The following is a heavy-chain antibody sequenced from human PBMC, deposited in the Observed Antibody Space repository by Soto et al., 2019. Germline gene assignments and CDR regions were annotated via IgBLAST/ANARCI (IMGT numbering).Heavy chain of an antibody. CDR1: GGSFSGYY. Sequence: QVQLQQWGAGLLKPSETLSLTCAVYGGSFSGYYWSWIRQPPGKGLEWMGEINHSGSTNYNPSLKRRVTISVDTSKNQFSLQVSSVTAADAAVYYCARGRNGSGYSYRYGYWGQGTLVTVSS. V-gene: IGHV4-34*01. CDR3: ARGRNGSGYSYRYGY. D-gene: IGHD5-18*01. CDR2: INHSGST. J-gene: IGHJ4*02.